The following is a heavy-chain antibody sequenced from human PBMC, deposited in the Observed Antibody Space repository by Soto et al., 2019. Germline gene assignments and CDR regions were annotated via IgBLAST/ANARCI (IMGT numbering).Heavy chain of an antibody. V-gene: IGHV4-31*03. Sequence: MLSLTCTVSRGSSSSGGYCWIGSRQRPGKGLVWIGYIDYSRSTYYNPSLKSRVTISVDTSKNQFSLKLSSVAAADPPVHYRATSSPSSYYATATWG. CDR3: ATSSPSSYYATAT. D-gene: IGHD4-17*01. CDR2: IDYSRST. J-gene: IGHJ6*01. CDR1: RGSSSSGGYC.